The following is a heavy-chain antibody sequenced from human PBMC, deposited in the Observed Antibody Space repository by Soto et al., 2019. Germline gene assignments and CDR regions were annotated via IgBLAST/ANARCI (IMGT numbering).Heavy chain of an antibody. CDR1: GDSVSSNSAA. Sequence: SQTLSLTCAISGDSVSSNSAAWNWIRQSPSRGLEWLGRTYYRSKWYNDYAVSVKSRITINPDTSKNQFSPQLNSVTPEDTAVFYCEKSLGVVAATKHWFNPGGREIMVTVSS. V-gene: IGHV6-1*01. D-gene: IGHD2-15*01. J-gene: IGHJ5*02. CDR2: TYYRSKWYN. CDR3: EKSLGVVAATKHWFNP.